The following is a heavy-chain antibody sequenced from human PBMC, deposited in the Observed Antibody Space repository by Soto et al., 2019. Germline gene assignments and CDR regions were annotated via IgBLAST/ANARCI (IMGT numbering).Heavy chain of an antibody. V-gene: IGHV1-69*13. Sequence: SVKVSCKASGGTFSSYAISWVRQAPGQGLEWMGGIIPIFGAANYAQKFQGRVTITADESTSTAYMELSSLRSEDTAVYYCASLSMVRGVIITDDAFDIWGQGTMVTVSS. CDR3: ASLSMVRGVIITDDAFDI. CDR1: GGTFSSYA. J-gene: IGHJ3*02. CDR2: IIPIFGAA. D-gene: IGHD3-10*01.